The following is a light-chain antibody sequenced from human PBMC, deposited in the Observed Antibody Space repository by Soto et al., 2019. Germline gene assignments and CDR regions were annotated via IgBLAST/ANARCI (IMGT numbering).Light chain of an antibody. Sequence: EIVLTQSPGTLSLSPGERATLSCRAIQSVSNNYLAGYQQKPGQAPRLLIYGASNRATGISDRCSGSGSGTDFTLTISRLEPEDFAVYYYQQYGSSGTFGQGTKVEIK. V-gene: IGKV3-20*01. CDR1: QSVSNNY. J-gene: IGKJ1*01. CDR3: QQYGSSGT. CDR2: GAS.